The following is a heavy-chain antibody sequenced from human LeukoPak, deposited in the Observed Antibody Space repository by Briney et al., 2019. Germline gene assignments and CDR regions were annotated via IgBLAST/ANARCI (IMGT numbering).Heavy chain of an antibody. V-gene: IGHV3-15*01. J-gene: IGHJ5*02. Sequence: PGGSLRLSCAASGFTLSNAYMSWVRQAPGKGLEWVGRIKNKTNGGTTDYAAPVKGRFTISRDDSKNTLYLQMNSLKTEDTAVYYFNTTIVGVTTWFDPWGQGTLVTVSS. CDR2: IKNKTNGGTT. CDR1: GFTLSNAY. D-gene: IGHD1-26*01. CDR3: NTTIVGVTTWFDP.